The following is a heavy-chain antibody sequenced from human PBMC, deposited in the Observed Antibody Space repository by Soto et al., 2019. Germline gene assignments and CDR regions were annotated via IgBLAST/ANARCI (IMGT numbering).Heavy chain of an antibody. Sequence: QVQLVESGGGVVQPGRSLRLSCAASGFTFSNYGMHWVRQAPGKGLEWVALICPDGSKKYHADSVKGRFTISRDNSKNTLTLQMNSLRVEDTAVYHCVRVFDTYYFDLWGQGTLVTVSS. CDR1: GFTFSNYG. D-gene: IGHD3-9*01. CDR2: ICPDGSKK. CDR3: VRVFDTYYFDL. J-gene: IGHJ4*02. V-gene: IGHV3-33*01.